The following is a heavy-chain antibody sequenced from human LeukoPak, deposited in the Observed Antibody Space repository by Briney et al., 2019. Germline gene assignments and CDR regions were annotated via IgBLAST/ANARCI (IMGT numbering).Heavy chain of an antibody. CDR3: ARQGQWLVPDWFDP. Sequence: SETLSLTCTVSGGSLSSSSYYWGWIRQPPGKGLEWIGSIYYSGSTYYNPSLKSRVTISVDTSKNQFSLKLSSVTAADTAVYYCARQGQWLVPDWFDPWGQGTLVTVSS. V-gene: IGHV4-39*01. CDR1: GGSLSSSSYY. CDR2: IYYSGST. D-gene: IGHD6-19*01. J-gene: IGHJ5*02.